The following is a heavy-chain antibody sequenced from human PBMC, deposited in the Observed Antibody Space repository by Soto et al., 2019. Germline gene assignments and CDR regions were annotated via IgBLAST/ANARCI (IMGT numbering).Heavy chain of an antibody. D-gene: IGHD2-15*01. CDR3: ANPSGGSCYEVSCAFDI. CDR2: FDPEDGET. J-gene: IGHJ3*02. V-gene: IGHV1-24*01. Sequence: ASVQVSCKVSGYTLTDLSMQWVRQAPGKGLEWMGGFDPEDGETIYAQKFQGRVTMTEDTATDTAYMELSSLRSEDTAVYYCANPSGGSCYEVSCAFDIWGQGTMVTVSS. CDR1: GYTLTDLS.